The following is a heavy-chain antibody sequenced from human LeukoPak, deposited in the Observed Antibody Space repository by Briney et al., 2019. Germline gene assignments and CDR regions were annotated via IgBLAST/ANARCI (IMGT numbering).Heavy chain of an antibody. D-gene: IGHD2/OR15-2a*01. V-gene: IGHV3-74*01. Sequence: PGGSLRLSCASSGFAFSFYWMHWVRQAPGKGLVWVSRINNNGRSTSYAGSVKGRFTISRDNAKNTLYLQMNSLRAGDTAVYYFARDNEYCNGATCRLDYWGQGALVTVSS. CDR3: ARDNEYCNGATCRLDY. CDR2: INNNGRST. CDR1: GFAFSFYW. J-gene: IGHJ4*02.